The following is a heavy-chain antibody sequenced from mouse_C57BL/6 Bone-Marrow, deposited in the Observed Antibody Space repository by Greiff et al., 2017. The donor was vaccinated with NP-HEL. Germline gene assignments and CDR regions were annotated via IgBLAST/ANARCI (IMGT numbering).Heavy chain of an antibody. CDR1: EYEFPSHD. CDR3: ARLWDYYGSSFAY. D-gene: IGHD1-1*01. Sequence: VQLQQSGGGLVQPGESLKLSCESNEYEFPSHDMSWVRKTPEKRLELVAAINSDGGSTYYPDTMERRFIISRDNTKKTLYLQMSSLRSEDTALYDCARLWDYYGSSFAYWGQGTLVTVSA. CDR2: INSDGGST. J-gene: IGHJ3*01. V-gene: IGHV5-2*01.